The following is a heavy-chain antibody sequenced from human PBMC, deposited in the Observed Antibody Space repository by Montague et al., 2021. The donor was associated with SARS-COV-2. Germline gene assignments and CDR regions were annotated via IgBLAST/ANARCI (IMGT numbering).Heavy chain of an antibody. D-gene: IGHD1-1*01. CDR3: ARAQNICFIANCVNYFDL. J-gene: IGHJ4*02. CDR1: GGSISGYY. V-gene: IGHV4-59*01. Sequence: SETLSLTCSVSGGSISGYYWSWIRQSPGKGLEWIGYVHYTGSTKYNPSLKTRVTLSLDTPKNHFSLRLNSVTAADTAVYYCARAQNICFIANCVNYFDLWGLGALASVSS. CDR2: VHYTGST.